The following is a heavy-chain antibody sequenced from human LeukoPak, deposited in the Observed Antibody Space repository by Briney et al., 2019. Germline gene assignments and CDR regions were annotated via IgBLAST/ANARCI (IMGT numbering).Heavy chain of an antibody. D-gene: IGHD2-15*01. CDR3: ARSQVSHTLDY. J-gene: IGHJ4*02. CDR2: IYFTGNT. CDR1: GVSISGDY. Sequence: SETLSLTCTVSGVSISGDYWSWIRQPPGKGLEWIGYIYFTGNTDHNPSLKSRVTLSMDTSKNQFSLKLTSVTAADTAVYYCARSQVSHTLDYWGQGTLVTVSS. V-gene: IGHV4-59*08.